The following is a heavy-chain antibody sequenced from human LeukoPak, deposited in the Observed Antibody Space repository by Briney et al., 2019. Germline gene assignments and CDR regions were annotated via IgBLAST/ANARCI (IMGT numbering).Heavy chain of an antibody. D-gene: IGHD2-2*01. Sequence: GASVKVSCKASGYTFTSYYMHWVRHAPGQGLEWMGVINPSGGSTSYAQQFQGRVTMTKATSTSTVYMEVSSLRSEDTAVYYCARARYCSSTSCSARFDYWGQGTLVTVSS. CDR3: ARARYCSSTSCSARFDY. V-gene: IGHV1-46*01. CDR2: INPSGGST. CDR1: GYTFTSYY. J-gene: IGHJ4*02.